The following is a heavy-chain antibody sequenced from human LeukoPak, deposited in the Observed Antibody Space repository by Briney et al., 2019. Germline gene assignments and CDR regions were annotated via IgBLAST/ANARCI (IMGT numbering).Heavy chain of an antibody. Sequence: GGSLRLSCPASGFTFTSLGMHWVRQAPGKGLEWVAFIGHDGTTKYYADSVKGRFSISRDNSKNTLFLQMNSLRADDTSMYYCVTDLHGINWYVHWGQGTLVSVSS. CDR1: GFTFTSLG. CDR2: IGHDGTTK. J-gene: IGHJ5*02. CDR3: VTDLHGINWYVH. D-gene: IGHD3-3*02. V-gene: IGHV3-30*02.